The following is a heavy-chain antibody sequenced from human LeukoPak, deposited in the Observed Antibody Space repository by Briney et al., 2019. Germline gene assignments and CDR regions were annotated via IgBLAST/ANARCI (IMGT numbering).Heavy chain of an antibody. CDR1: GFTFSSYG. D-gene: IGHD3-22*01. CDR3: AKGGKYYYDSSGLSDY. V-gene: IGHV3-30*18. J-gene: IGHJ4*02. Sequence: GGSLRLSCAASGFTFSSYGMHWVRQAPGKGLEWVAVISYDGSNKYYVDSVKGRFTISRDNSKNTLYLQMNSLGAEDTAVYYCAKGGKYYYDSSGLSDYWGQGTLVTVSS. CDR2: ISYDGSNK.